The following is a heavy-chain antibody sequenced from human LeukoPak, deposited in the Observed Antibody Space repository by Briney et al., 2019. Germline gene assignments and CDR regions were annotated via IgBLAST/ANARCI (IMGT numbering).Heavy chain of an antibody. CDR1: GYTFTSYY. Sequence: GASVKVSCKASGYTFTSYYMHWVRQAPGQGLEWMGRINPNSGGTNYAQKFQGRVTMTRDTSISTAYMELSRLRSDDTAVYYCARSRYDFWSGYYCYWGQGTLVTVSS. V-gene: IGHV1-2*06. CDR2: INPNSGGT. J-gene: IGHJ4*02. CDR3: ARSRYDFWSGYYCY. D-gene: IGHD3-3*01.